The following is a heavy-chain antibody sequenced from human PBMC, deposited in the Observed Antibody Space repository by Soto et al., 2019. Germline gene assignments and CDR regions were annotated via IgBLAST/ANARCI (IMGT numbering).Heavy chain of an antibody. J-gene: IGHJ5*02. CDR1: GASVSTYS. V-gene: IGHV4-59*02. CDR3: ARGGTSGSAVFNWFDP. Sequence: QVQLQESGPGLVKPSGTLSLTCSVTGASVSTYSWSWIRQSPGKGLEWIGYIHYSGGTNYTPSLRSRVTISVDTSKNQLSLTLTSLTAADTAVYYCARGGTSGSAVFNWFDPWGQGTLVTVSS. D-gene: IGHD3-10*01. CDR2: IHYSGGT.